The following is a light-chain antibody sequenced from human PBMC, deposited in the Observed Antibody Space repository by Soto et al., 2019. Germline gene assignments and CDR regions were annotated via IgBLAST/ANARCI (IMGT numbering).Light chain of an antibody. V-gene: IGKV3-15*01. CDR3: QQYDDWPWT. CDR2: GAS. Sequence: EIVMTQSPATLSVSPGERATLSCRASQSVYSNLAWYQQKPGQAPRLLIYGASTRATGIPARFSGSGSGTEFTLTITSLQSEDFAFYYCQQYDDWPWTFGQGTKVDI. J-gene: IGKJ1*01. CDR1: QSVYSN.